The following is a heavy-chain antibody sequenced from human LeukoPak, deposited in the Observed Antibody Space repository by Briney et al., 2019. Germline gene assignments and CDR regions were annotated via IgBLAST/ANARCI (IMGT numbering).Heavy chain of an antibody. V-gene: IGHV4-31*03. Sequence: SETLSLTCTVSGGSINSGGYYWSWIRQHPGKGLEWIGYIYYSGSTYYNPSLKSRVTISVATSKNQFSLRLSSVTATDTAVYYCARFGNGDYNYYYYGVDVWGQGTTITVSS. D-gene: IGHD4-17*01. CDR3: ARFGNGDYNYYYYGVDV. CDR1: GGSINSGGYY. J-gene: IGHJ6*02. CDR2: IYYSGST.